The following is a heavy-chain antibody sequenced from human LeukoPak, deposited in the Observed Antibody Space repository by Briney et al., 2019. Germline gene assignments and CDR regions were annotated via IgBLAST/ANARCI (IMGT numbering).Heavy chain of an antibody. CDR2: ISYDGNNR. D-gene: IGHD1-26*01. CDR1: GFTFSNYA. Sequence: GGSLRLSCAASGFTFSNYAMYWVRQAPGKGLEWVAVISYDGNNRYYADSVKGRFTISRDDSRSTLFLQMNSLGAEDTALYFCARDQTVGVTTGGYCDSWGQGTLVTVSS. J-gene: IGHJ4*02. CDR3: ARDQTVGVTTGGYCDS. V-gene: IGHV3-30*03.